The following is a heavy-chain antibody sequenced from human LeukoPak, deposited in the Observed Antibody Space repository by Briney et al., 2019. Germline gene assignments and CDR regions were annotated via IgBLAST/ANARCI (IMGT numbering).Heavy chain of an antibody. D-gene: IGHD3-9*01. Sequence: PSETLSLTCAVSGGSISSSNWWSWVRQPPGKGLEWIGEIYHSGSTNYNPSLKSRVTISVDKSKNQFSLKLSSVTAADTAVYYCARTHYDILTGYYSRDLDYWGQGTLVTVSS. CDR3: ARTHYDILTGYYSRDLDY. J-gene: IGHJ4*02. CDR1: GGSISSSNW. V-gene: IGHV4-4*02. CDR2: IYHSGST.